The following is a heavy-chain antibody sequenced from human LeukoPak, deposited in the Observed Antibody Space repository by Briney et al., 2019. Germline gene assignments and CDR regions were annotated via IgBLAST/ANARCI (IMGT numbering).Heavy chain of an antibody. CDR3: ARSGVSGHGWGY. Sequence: GESLKISCKRSGYSFTTYWIAWVRQMPGKGLEWMGIIFPSDSDTRYSPSFQGQVTISADKSISTAYLQWSSLKASDTAIFYCARSGVSGHGWGYWGQGTLVTVSS. V-gene: IGHV5-51*01. CDR2: IFPSDSDT. J-gene: IGHJ4*02. CDR1: GYSFTTYW. D-gene: IGHD5-12*01.